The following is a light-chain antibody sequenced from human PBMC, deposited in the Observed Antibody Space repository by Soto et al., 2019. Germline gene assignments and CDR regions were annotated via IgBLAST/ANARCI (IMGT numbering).Light chain of an antibody. V-gene: IGKV1-39*01. CDR2: GAS. CDR3: QQSYSAPET. CDR1: QTVSTY. J-gene: IGKJ1*01. Sequence: DIQMTQSPSSLSASVGDRVTITCRASQTVSTYLTWYQQKPGKAPKVLIYGASSLQSGVPSRFSGTGSETDFTLTISRLQPEDFATYSCQQSYSAPETFGQGNRVEIE.